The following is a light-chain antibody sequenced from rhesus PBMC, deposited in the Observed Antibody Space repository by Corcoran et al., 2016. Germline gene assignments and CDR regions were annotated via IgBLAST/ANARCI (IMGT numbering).Light chain of an antibody. CDR1: QGISNY. CDR3: QQHNSYPPT. V-gene: IGKV1S14*01. CDR2: YAS. J-gene: IGKJ1*01. Sequence: DIQMTQSPSSLSASVGDTVTITCRASQGISNYLAWYQQKPGKAPKPLISYASNLESGVPSRFSGMGSGTDFTRTISSLQPEDFASYYCQQHNSYPPTFGQGTKVEIK.